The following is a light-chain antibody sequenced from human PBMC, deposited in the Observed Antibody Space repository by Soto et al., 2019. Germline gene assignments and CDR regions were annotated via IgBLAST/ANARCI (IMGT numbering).Light chain of an antibody. Sequence: DIQMTQSPSSLSASLGDRVTITCQASQDISNYLNWYQQKPGKAPKLLIYDASNLETGVPSRFSGSGSGTDFTFTISSLQPEDIATYYCQQYDNLPVFGGGTKVEIK. J-gene: IGKJ4*01. CDR2: DAS. CDR1: QDISNY. V-gene: IGKV1-33*01. CDR3: QQYDNLPV.